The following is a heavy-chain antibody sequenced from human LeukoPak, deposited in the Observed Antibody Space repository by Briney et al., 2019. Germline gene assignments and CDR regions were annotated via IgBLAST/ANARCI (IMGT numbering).Heavy chain of an antibody. D-gene: IGHD3-10*01. Sequence: SETLSLTCTVSGYSISTGYYWGWIRQTPGKGLEWIGIIYHSGITYYNPSLKSRVTISVDTSKNQFSLNLSSVTAADTAVYYCARDPSPPLRGDWGIDYWGQGILVTVSS. V-gene: IGHV4-38-2*02. CDR1: GYSISTGYY. CDR3: ARDPSPPLRGDWGIDY. J-gene: IGHJ4*02. CDR2: IYHSGIT.